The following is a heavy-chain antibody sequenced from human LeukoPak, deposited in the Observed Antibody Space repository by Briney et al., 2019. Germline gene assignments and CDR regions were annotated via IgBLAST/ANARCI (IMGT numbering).Heavy chain of an antibody. J-gene: IGHJ6*03. CDR3: AKLGGHPLHNYYVGV. CDR2: ILDSGYST. Sequence: GGSLRLSCAASGFTFSSYAMSWVRQAPGKGLEWVSGILDSGYSTYYANSVKGRLTISRDNSNNTLYLQMNSLRAEDTAVYYCAKLGGHPLHNYYVGVWGKGTTVAVSS. CDR1: GFTFSSYA. V-gene: IGHV3-23*01. D-gene: IGHD3-16*01.